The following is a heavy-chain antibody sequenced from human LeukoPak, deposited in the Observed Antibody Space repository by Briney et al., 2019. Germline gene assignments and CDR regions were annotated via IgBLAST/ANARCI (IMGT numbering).Heavy chain of an antibody. D-gene: IGHD3-10*01. CDR2: FYYSGST. Sequence: SETLSLTCTVSGGSLSSSSHYWGWIRQPPGKGLEWIGSFYYSGSTYYNPSLKSRVTISIDTSKNQFSLKLTSVTAADTAVYYCASNYYGSGSFDYWGQGNLVTVSS. CDR3: ASNYYGSGSFDY. CDR1: GGSLSSSSHY. V-gene: IGHV4-39*01. J-gene: IGHJ4*02.